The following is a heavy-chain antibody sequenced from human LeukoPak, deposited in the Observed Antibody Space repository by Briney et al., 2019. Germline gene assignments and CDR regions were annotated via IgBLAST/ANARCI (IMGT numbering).Heavy chain of an antibody. V-gene: IGHV1-69*01. D-gene: IGHD2-2*01. J-gene: IGHJ5*02. CDR2: IIPIFGTA. CDR3: ARVGYPDIVVVPDNWFDP. CDR1: GGTFSSYA. Sequence: GSSVNVSCKASGGTFSSYAISWVRQAPGQGLEWMGGIIPIFGTANYAQKFQGRVTITADESTSTAYMELSSLRSEDTAVYYCARVGYPDIVVVPDNWFDPWGQGTLVTVSS.